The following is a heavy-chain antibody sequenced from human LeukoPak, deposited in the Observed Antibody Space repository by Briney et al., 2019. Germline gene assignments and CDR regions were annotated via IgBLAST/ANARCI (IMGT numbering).Heavy chain of an antibody. CDR1: GFTFSSYA. Sequence: GGSLRLSCAASGFTFSSYAMHWVRQAPGKGLEWVAVIPYDGSNKYYADSVKGRFTISRDNSKNTLYLQMNSLRAEDTAVYYCARDFSVGALIFSFGYWGQGTLVTVSS. CDR3: ARDFSVGALIFSFGY. V-gene: IGHV3-30-3*01. CDR2: IPYDGSNK. D-gene: IGHD1-26*01. J-gene: IGHJ4*02.